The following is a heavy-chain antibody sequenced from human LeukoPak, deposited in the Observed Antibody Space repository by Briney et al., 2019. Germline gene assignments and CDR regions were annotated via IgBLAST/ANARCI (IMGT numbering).Heavy chain of an antibody. V-gene: IGHV3-15*01. CDR1: GFTFSNAW. CDR3: TTAHSDYYDLVGYYYGMDV. Sequence: AGGSLRLSCAASGFTFSNAWMSWVRQAPGKGLEWVGRIKSKTDGGTTDYAAPVKGRFTISRDDSKNTLYLQMNSLKTEDTAVYYCTTAHSDYYDLVGYYYGMDVWGQGTTVTVSS. J-gene: IGHJ6*02. D-gene: IGHD3-22*01. CDR2: IKSKTDGGTT.